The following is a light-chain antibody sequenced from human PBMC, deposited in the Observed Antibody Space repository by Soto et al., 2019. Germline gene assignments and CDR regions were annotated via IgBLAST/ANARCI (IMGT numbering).Light chain of an antibody. J-gene: IGKJ1*01. CDR2: GAS. V-gene: IGKV3-20*01. CDR1: QSVSSSY. CDR3: QHYGSSPT. Sequence: IVLTQSPATLSLSPGERATLSCMASQSVSSSYLAWYQQKPGQAPRLLIYGASSRATSIPDRFSGSGSGTDFTLTISRLEPEDLAVYYCQHYGSSPTFGQRTQVAVK.